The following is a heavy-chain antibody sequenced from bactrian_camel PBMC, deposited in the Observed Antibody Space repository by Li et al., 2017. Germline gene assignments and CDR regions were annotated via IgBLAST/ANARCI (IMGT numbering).Heavy chain of an antibody. V-gene: IGHV3S29*01. D-gene: IGHD1*01. Sequence: QLVESGGGSALAGGYVRLSCVVSGYAYSDGYCLGWFRQAPGKEREGVAFIDTSGGTNYAHSVAGRFTISKDNAKNTLYLQMDSLRPEDTAVYYCRRGGGAGAPEGQGTQVTVS. J-gene: IGHJ4*01. CDR1: GYAYSDGYC. CDR2: IDTSGGT.